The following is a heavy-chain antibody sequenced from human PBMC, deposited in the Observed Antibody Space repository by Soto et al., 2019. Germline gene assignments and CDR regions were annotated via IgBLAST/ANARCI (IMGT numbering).Heavy chain of an antibody. D-gene: IGHD3-16*01. CDR2: ISYDGKQT. Sequence: GSLRLSCGAPGVTFKDYGMHWVRQAPGKGLEWVAVISYDGKQTYYADSVKGRFTISKDKSKRTLFLQMNSLRVDDTAVYYCARDGWGSNWYFDLWGRGTLVTVSS. CDR1: GVTFKDYG. V-gene: IGHV3-30*03. CDR3: ARDGWGSNWYFDL. J-gene: IGHJ2*01.